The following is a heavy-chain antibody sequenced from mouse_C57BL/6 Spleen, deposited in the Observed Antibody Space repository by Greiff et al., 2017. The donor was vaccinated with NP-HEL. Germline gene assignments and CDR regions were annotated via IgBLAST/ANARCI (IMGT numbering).Heavy chain of an antibody. J-gene: IGHJ3*01. CDR3: ASGYGSSYGGADY. CDR2: IDPSGSYT. D-gene: IGHD1-1*01. Sequence: VQLQQPGAELVKPGASVKLSCKASGYTFTSYWMQWVNQRPGQGLEWIGEIDPSGSYTNYNQKLKGKATLTVDTSYSTAYLQLSSLTSENSAVYYCASGYGSSYGGADYWGKGTLVTVSA. V-gene: IGHV1-50*01. CDR1: GYTFTSYW.